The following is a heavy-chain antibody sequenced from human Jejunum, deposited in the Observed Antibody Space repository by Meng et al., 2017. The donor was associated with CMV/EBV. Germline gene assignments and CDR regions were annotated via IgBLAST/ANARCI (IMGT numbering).Heavy chain of an antibody. CDR3: TTLTD. CDR1: GFTFSDAW. CDR2: IKSKTDGGTT. J-gene: IGHJ4*01. V-gene: IGHV3-15*01. Sequence: LGLSWAASGFTFSDAWRNWVRQAPGKGLEWVGRIKSKTDGGTTDYAAPVKGRFTISRDDSKNTLYLEMISLKLDDTAVYYCTTLTDWGHGDLVTVSS.